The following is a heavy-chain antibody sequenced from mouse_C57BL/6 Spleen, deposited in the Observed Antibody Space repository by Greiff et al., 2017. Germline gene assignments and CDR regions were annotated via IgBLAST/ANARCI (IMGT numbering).Heavy chain of an antibody. J-gene: IGHJ2*01. Sequence: QVQLQQPGAELVKPGASVKLSCKASGYTFTSYWMHWVKQRPGRGLEWIGRIDPNSGGTKYNEKFKSKATLTVDKPSSTAYMQLSSRASEESAVYYCARRGGSSGYFDYWGQGTTLTVSS. CDR1: GYTFTSYW. CDR2: IDPNSGGT. V-gene: IGHV1-72*01. D-gene: IGHD3-2*02. CDR3: ARRGGSSGYFDY.